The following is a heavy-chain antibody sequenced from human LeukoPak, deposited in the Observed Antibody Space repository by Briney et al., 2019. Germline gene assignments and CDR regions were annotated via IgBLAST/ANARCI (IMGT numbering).Heavy chain of an antibody. J-gene: IGHJ5*02. CDR3: ARSDNYVWFDP. CDR2: VYHSGST. D-gene: IGHD3-10*02. Sequence: SETLSLTCTVSGGSISGSSYYWGWIRQPPGKGLEWIGEVYHSGSTKHNPSLMSRVTMSVDKSKNQFSLRLSSVTAADTAVYYCARSDNYVWFDPWGQGTLVTVSS. CDR1: GGSISGSSYY. V-gene: IGHV4-39*07.